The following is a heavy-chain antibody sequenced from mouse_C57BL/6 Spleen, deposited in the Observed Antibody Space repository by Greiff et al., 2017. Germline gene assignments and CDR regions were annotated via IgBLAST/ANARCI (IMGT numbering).Heavy chain of an antibody. CDR2: INPNNGGT. CDR3: AREMAMDY. Sequence: VQLHQSGPELVKPGASVKISCKASGYTFTDYYMNWVKQSHGKSLEWIGDINPNNGGTSYNQKFKGKATLTVDKSSSTAYMELRSLTSEDSAVYYCAREMAMDYWGQGTSVTVSS. CDR1: GYTFTDYY. J-gene: IGHJ4*01. V-gene: IGHV1-26*01.